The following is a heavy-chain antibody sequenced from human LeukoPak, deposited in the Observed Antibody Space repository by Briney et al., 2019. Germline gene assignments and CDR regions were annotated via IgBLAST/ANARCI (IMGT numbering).Heavy chain of an antibody. V-gene: IGHV1-69*05. J-gene: IGHJ3*02. CDR2: IIPIFGTA. Sequence: GSSVKVSCKASGGTFSSYAISWVRQAPGQGLERMGRIIPIFGTANYAQKFQGRVTITTDESTSTAYMELSSLRSEDTAVYYCARDHDTSIIQGAFDIWGQGTMVTVSS. CDR1: GGTFSSYA. D-gene: IGHD6-6*01. CDR3: ARDHDTSIIQGAFDI.